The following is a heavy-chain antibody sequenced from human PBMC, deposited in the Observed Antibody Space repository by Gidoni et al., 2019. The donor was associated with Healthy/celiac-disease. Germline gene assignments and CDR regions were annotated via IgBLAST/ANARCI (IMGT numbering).Heavy chain of an antibody. CDR3: ARQLERVRERAGFDY. D-gene: IGHD3-10*01. CDR1: GFTFSSYS. Sequence: EVQLVESGGGLVKPGGPLRLSCAASGFTFSSYSMNWVRQAPGKGLEWVPSISSSSSYIYYADSVKGRFTISRDNAKNSRYLQMNSLRAEDTAVYYCARQLERVRERAGFDYWGQGTLVTVSS. J-gene: IGHJ4*02. CDR2: ISSSSSYI. V-gene: IGHV3-21*01.